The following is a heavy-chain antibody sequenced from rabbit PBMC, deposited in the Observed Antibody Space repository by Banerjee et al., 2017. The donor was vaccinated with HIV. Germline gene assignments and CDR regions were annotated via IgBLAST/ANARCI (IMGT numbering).Heavy chain of an antibody. CDR3: ARGVSSNVIFTRLDL. CDR2: ISTDSSGST. J-gene: IGHJ3*01. D-gene: IGHD1-1*01. V-gene: IGHV1S45*01. Sequence: EESGGDLVKPEGSLTLTCTASGFSFSSSYWICWVRQTPGKGLEWIACISTDSSGSTDYASWAKGRFTISKTSSTTVTLQMTSLTAADTATYFCARGVSSNVIFTRLDLWGQGTLVTVS. CDR1: GFSFSSSYW.